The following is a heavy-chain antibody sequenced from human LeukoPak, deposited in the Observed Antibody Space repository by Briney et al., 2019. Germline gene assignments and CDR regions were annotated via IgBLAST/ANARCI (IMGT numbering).Heavy chain of an antibody. CDR2: ISAYNGNT. CDR1: GYTFTSYG. J-gene: IGHJ4*02. D-gene: IGHD2-2*01. Sequence: ASVTVSCTASGYTFTSYGISWVRQAPGQGLEWMGWISAYNGNTNYAQKLQGRVTMTTDTSTSTAYMELRSLRSDDTAVYYCARDSFAYIVVVPAAIDYWGQGTLVTVSS. V-gene: IGHV1-18*01. CDR3: ARDSFAYIVVVPAAIDY.